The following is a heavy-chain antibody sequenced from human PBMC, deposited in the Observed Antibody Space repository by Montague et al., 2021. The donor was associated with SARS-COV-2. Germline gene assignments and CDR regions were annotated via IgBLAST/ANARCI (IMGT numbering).Heavy chain of an antibody. CDR2: IYYRGST. CDR3: AREGLHNWFDP. V-gene: IGHV4-59*01. J-gene: IGHJ5*02. CDR1: NGSINSYY. Sequence: SETLSLTCTVSNGSINSYYWSWVRQPPGKRLEWIGYIYYRGSTNYNPSLESRVTMSIDTSKNQFSLTLRSVTAADTAVYFCAREGLHNWFDPWGQGTLVIVSS.